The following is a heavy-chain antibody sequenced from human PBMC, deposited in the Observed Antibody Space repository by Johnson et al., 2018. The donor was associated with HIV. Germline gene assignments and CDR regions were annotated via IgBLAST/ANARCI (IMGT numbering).Heavy chain of an antibody. CDR2: LKQDGREK. V-gene: IGHV3-7*01. Sequence: VQLVESGGGVVRPGGSLRLSCAASGFTFDDYGMSWVRQAPGKGLEWVANLKQDGREKYYVDSVKGRFTIPRDNAKNSLYLQMNSLRAEDTAVYYCARKKSCSSTSCYWDDAFDIWGQGTMVTVSS. CDR1: GFTFDDYG. CDR3: ARKKSCSSTSCYWDDAFDI. J-gene: IGHJ3*02. D-gene: IGHD2-2*01.